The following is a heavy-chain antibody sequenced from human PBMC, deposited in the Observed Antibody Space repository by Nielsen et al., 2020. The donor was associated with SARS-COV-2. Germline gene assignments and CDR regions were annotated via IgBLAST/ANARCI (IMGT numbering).Heavy chain of an antibody. CDR1: EINVNNNY. CDR2: LFSGGAT. J-gene: IGHJ5*02. CDR3: ARGLIAAAGNWFDP. Sequence: GESLKISCTASEINVNNNYMSWVRQAPGKGLEWVSTLFSGGATHYADSVRDRFTISRDNAKNSLYLQMNSLRAEDTALYHCARGLIAAAGNWFDPWGQGTLVTVSS. D-gene: IGHD6-13*01. V-gene: IGHV3-66*01.